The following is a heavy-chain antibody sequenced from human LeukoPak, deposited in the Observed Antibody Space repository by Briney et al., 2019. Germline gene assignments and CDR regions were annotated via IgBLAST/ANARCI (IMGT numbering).Heavy chain of an antibody. V-gene: IGHV3-48*03. Sequence: GGSLRLSCAASGFTFSTYEMNWVRQAPGKELEWVAYIGSSGSPIYYADSVRGRFTISRDNGEKSLYLQMNTLRAEDTAVYYCAREADTVIGSVDYWGQGTLVTVSS. CDR3: AREADTVIGSVDY. CDR1: GFTFSTYE. CDR2: IGSSGSPI. J-gene: IGHJ4*02. D-gene: IGHD3-22*01.